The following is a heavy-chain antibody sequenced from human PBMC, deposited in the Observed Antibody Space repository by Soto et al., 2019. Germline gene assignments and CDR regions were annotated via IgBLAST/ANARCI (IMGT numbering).Heavy chain of an antibody. CDR3: ASHLMNAFDV. V-gene: IGHV4-59*01. CDR2: IYYTGST. D-gene: IGHD3-3*02. J-gene: IGHJ3*01. CDR1: GASMNNKY. Sequence: SETLSLTCSVSGASMNNKYWSWLRQPPGKGLEWIGYIYYTGSTYYNPSLRSRVTILVDTPKNQFSLNLKSVTAADTAVYYCASHLMNAFDVWGQGALVS.